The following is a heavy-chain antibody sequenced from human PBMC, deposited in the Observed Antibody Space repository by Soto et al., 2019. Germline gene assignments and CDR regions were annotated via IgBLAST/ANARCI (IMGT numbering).Heavy chain of an antibody. CDR3: ARENKQLVRGAFDN. J-gene: IGHJ4*02. CDR1: GGNFNNYA. D-gene: IGHD6-13*01. V-gene: IGHV1-69*13. CDR2: IMPIFGAA. Sequence: SVKVSCKASGGNFNNYAISWVRQAPGQGLEWVGRIMPIFGAAHYAPSLQGRVTITADESTSTAYMELSSLRSEDTAIYYCARENKQLVRGAFDNWGQGTLVTVSS.